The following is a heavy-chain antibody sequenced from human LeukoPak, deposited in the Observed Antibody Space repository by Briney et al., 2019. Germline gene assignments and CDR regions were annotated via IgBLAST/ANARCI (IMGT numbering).Heavy chain of an antibody. J-gene: IGHJ3*02. V-gene: IGHV3-11*01. CDR2: ISSSGSTI. CDR1: GFTFSDYY. D-gene: IGHD3-22*01. Sequence: AGSLRPSCAASGFTFSDYYMSWIRQAPGKGLEWVSCISSSGSTIYYADSVKGRFTISRDNAKNSLYLQMNSLRAEDTAVYYCARDSGVVVVTDAFDIWGQGTMVTVSS. CDR3: ARDSGVVVVTDAFDI.